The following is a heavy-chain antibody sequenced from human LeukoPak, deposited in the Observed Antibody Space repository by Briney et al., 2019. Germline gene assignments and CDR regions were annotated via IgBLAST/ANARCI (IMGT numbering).Heavy chain of an antibody. CDR2: ITANGGGT. V-gene: IGHV3-64D*09. CDR1: GFTFSTYA. J-gene: IGHJ4*02. Sequence: GGSLRLSCSASGFTFSTYAMHWVRQAPGKGLEHVSAITANGGGTYYADSLKGRLTISRDNSKNTLHLQMSSLRAEDTAVYYCVKDEGFYYGSGSYVRDGGFDFWGQGTLATVSS. D-gene: IGHD3-10*01. CDR3: VKDEGFYYGSGSYVRDGGFDF.